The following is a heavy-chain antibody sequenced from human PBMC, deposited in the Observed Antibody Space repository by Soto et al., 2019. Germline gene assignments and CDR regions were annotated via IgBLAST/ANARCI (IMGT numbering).Heavy chain of an antibody. V-gene: IGHV1-69*13. CDR2: IIPIFGTA. D-gene: IGHD3-10*01. J-gene: IGHJ6*02. CDR1: GGTFSSYA. CDR3: AREDRNPMVRGVIGYYGMDV. Sequence: GASVKVSCKASGGTFSSYAIGWVRQAPGQGLEWMGGIIPIFGTANYAQKFQGRVTITADESTSTAYMELSSLRSEDTAVYYCAREDRNPMVRGVIGYYGMDVWGQGTTVTVS.